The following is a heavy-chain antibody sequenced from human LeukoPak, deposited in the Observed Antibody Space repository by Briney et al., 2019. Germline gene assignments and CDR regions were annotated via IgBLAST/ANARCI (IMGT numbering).Heavy chain of an antibody. D-gene: IGHD6-13*01. V-gene: IGHV3-30-3*01. CDR1: GFTFSSYA. J-gene: IGHJ4*02. CDR3: ARGGYSSSWYYFDY. CDR2: ISYDGSNK. Sequence: GGSLRLSCAAPGFTFSSYAMHWVRQAPGKGLEWVAVISYDGSNKYYADSVKGRFTISRDNSKNTLYLQMNSLRAEDTAVYYCARGGYSSSWYYFDYWGQGTLVTVSS.